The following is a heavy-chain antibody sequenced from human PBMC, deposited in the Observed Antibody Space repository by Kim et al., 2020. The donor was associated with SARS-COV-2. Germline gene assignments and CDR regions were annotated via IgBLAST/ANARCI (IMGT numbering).Heavy chain of an antibody. D-gene: IGHD3-22*01. V-gene: IGHV3-66*01. J-gene: IGHJ4*02. Sequence: GRFTISRDNSKNTLYLQMNSLRAEDTAVYYCARDQGRNYYDSSGLGAPGYWGQGTLVTVSS. CDR3: ARDQGRNYYDSSGLGAPGY.